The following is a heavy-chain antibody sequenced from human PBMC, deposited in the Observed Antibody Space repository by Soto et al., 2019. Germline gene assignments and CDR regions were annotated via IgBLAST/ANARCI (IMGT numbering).Heavy chain of an antibody. CDR1: GGSISSGGYY. D-gene: IGHD2-15*01. J-gene: IGHJ4*02. CDR2: IYYSGST. Sequence: PSETLSLTCTVSGGSISSGGYYWSWIRQHPGKGLEWIGYIYYSGSTYYNPSLKSRVTISVDTSKNQFSLKLSSVTAADTAVYYCASISSRYCSGGTCYRPIDYWGQGTLVTVSS. CDR3: ASISSRYCSGGTCYRPIDY. V-gene: IGHV4-31*03.